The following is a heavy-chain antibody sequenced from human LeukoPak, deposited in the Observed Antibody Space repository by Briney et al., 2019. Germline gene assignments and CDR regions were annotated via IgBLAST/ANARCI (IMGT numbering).Heavy chain of an antibody. D-gene: IGHD1-26*01. CDR3: ASGAQIDY. Sequence: PGGSLRLSCAASGFTFSSYEVNWVRQAPGKGLEWVSYISSSATTIYYADSVKGRFTISRDNAKNSVYLQMNSLGVEDTAVYYCASGAQIDYWGQGTLVTVSS. CDR1: GFTFSSYE. J-gene: IGHJ4*02. V-gene: IGHV3-48*03. CDR2: ISSSATTI.